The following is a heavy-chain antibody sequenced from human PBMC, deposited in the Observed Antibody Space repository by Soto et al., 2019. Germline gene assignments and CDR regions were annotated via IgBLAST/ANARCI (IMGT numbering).Heavy chain of an antibody. CDR1: GFTFSSYW. J-gene: IGHJ3*02. CDR2: INSDGSST. Sequence: GGSLRLSCAASGFTFSSYWMHWVRQAPGKGLVWVSRINSDGSSTSYADSVKGRFTISRDNAKNTLYLQMNSLRAEDTAVYYCARQYNTLGGDDAFDIWGQGTMVTVSS. V-gene: IGHV3-74*01. CDR3: ARQYNTLGGDDAFDI. D-gene: IGHD1-1*01.